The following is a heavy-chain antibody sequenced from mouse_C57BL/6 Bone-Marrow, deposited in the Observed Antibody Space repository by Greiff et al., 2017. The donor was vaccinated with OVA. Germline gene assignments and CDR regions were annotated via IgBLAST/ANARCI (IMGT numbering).Heavy chain of an antibody. CDR3: ARWLLRGVYVDY. V-gene: IGHV1-59*01. J-gene: IGHJ2*01. Sequence: QVQLQQPGAELVRPGTSVKLSCKASGYTFTSYWMHWVKQRPGQGLEWIGVIDPSDSYTNYNQKFKGKATLTVDTSSSTAYMQLSSLTSEDSAVYYCARWLLRGVYVDYWGQGTTLTVSS. D-gene: IGHD2-3*01. CDR2: IDPSDSYT. CDR1: GYTFTSYW.